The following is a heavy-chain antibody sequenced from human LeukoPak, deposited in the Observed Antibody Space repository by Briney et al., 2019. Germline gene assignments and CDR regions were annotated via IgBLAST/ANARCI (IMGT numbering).Heavy chain of an antibody. CDR2: INPNSGGT. CDR3: ARSLISSSWYRSDY. Sequence: ASVKVSCKTSGYTFTDYYIHWVRQAPGQGLEWMGWINPNSGGTNYDRVTMARDTSISTAYMDLSSLRSDDTAMFYCARSLISSSWYRSDYWGQGSLVTVSS. V-gene: IGHV1-2*02. D-gene: IGHD6-13*01. J-gene: IGHJ4*02. CDR1: GYTFTDYY.